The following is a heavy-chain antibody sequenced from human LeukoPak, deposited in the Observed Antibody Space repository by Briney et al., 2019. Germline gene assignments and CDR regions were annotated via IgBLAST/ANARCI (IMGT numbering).Heavy chain of an antibody. D-gene: IGHD1-1*01. CDR1: GFTFSSLA. J-gene: IGHJ4*02. V-gene: IGHV3-23*01. CDR2: ICSNGDTT. CDR3: AKGQELDDGVFDS. Sequence: GGSLRLSCTASGFTFSSLAMTWVRLAPGKGLEWGSTICSNGDTTYNADSVKGRFTISRDNSKNTLYLELNSLRVEDTATFYCAKGQELDDGVFDSWGQGTMVTVSS.